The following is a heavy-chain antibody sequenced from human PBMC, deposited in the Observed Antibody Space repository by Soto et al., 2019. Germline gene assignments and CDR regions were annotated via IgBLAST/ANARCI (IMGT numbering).Heavy chain of an antibody. D-gene: IGHD2-2*01. V-gene: IGHV1-46*01. CDR3: AREAMPSLGYCSSTSCYLRAGGMDV. J-gene: IGHJ6*02. CDR1: GYTFTSYY. CDR2: INPSGGST. Sequence: GASVKVSCKASGYTFTSYYMHWVRQAPGQGLEWMGIINPSGGSTSYAQKFQGRVTMTRDTSTSTVYMELSSLRSEDTAVYYCAREAMPSLGYCSSTSCYLRAGGMDVWGQGTTVTVSS.